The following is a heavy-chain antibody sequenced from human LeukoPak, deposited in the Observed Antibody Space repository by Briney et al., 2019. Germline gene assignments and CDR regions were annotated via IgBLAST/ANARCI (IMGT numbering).Heavy chain of an antibody. CDR3: ARKRGRVARPIDY. CDR2: IYYSGST. CDR1: GGSISSSSYY. Sequence: SETLSLTCTVSGGSISSSSYYWGWIRQPPGKGLEWIGSIYYSGSTYYNPSLKSRVTISVDTSKNQFSLKLSSVTAADTAVYYCARKRGRVARPIDYWGQGTLVTVSS. J-gene: IGHJ4*02. D-gene: IGHD2-15*01. V-gene: IGHV4-39*07.